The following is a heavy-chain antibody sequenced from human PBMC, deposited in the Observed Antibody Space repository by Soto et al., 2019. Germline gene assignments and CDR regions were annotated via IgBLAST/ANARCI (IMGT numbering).Heavy chain of an antibody. CDR2: INTDGSNT. CDR3: AREFCSGGNCYTYYFDP. J-gene: IGHJ5*02. V-gene: IGHV3-74*01. D-gene: IGHD2-15*01. CDR1: GLTFNRYW. Sequence: GGSLRLSCAASGLTFNRYWLHWVRHAPGRGLVWVSHINTDGSNTNYADSVKGRFTISRDNAKSTLFLQMNSLRDEDTAVYYCAREFCSGGNCYTYYFDPWGQGIPVTVSS.